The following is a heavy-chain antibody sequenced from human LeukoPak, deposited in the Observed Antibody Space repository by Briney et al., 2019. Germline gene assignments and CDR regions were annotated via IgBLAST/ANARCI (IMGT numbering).Heavy chain of an antibody. CDR2: IYYSGST. Sequence: SETLSLTCTVSGGSISSSSYYWGWIRQPPGKGLEWIGSIYYSGSTYYNPSLKSRVTISVDTSKNQFSLKLSSVTAADTAVYYCARHFRPPYSEYYYYYMDVWGKGTTVTVSS. D-gene: IGHD4-11*01. CDR3: ARHFRPPYSEYYYYYMDV. J-gene: IGHJ6*03. V-gene: IGHV4-39*01. CDR1: GGSISSSSYY.